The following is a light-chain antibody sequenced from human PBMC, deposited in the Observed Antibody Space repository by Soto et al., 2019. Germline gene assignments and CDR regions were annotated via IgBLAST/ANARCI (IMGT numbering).Light chain of an antibody. CDR1: QSISSW. V-gene: IGKV1-5*01. Sequence: IKMNQSPSTLSASVGDRVTITCRASQSISSWLAWYQQKPGKAPKLLIYDASSLESGVPSRFSGSGSGTEFTLTISSLQPDDFATYYCQQYNSYSVTFGQGTKVDI. CDR2: DAS. J-gene: IGKJ1*01. CDR3: QQYNSYSVT.